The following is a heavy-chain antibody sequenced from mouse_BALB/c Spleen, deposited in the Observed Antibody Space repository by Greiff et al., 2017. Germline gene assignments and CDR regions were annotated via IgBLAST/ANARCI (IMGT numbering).Heavy chain of an antibody. CDR3: ARLPPFAY. J-gene: IGHJ3*01. V-gene: IGHV5-12-1*01. Sequence: EVQLVESGGGLVKPGGSLKLSCAASGFAFSSYDMSWVRQTPEKRLEWVAYISSGGGSTYYPDTVKGRFTISRDNAKNTLYLQMSSLKSEGTAMYYCARLPPFAYWGQGTLVTVSA. CDR2: ISSGGGST. CDR1: GFAFSSYD.